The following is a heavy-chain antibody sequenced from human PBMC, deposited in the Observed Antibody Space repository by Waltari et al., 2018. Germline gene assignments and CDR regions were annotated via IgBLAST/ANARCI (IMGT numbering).Heavy chain of an antibody. CDR2: IGYDGSNK. D-gene: IGHD3-22*01. Sequence: QVQLVESGGGVVQPGRSLRLSCAASGFTFSSYGMHWVRQAPGKGLEWVAVIGYDGSNKYYADSVKGRFTISRDNSKNTLYLQMNSLRAEDTAMYYCAKDAYYYDSSGSYFDYWGQGTLVTVSS. V-gene: IGHV3-30*18. CDR3: AKDAYYYDSSGSYFDY. CDR1: GFTFSSYG. J-gene: IGHJ4*02.